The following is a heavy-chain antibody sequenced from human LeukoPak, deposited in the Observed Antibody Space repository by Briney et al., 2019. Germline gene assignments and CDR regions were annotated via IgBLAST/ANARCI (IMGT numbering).Heavy chain of an antibody. D-gene: IGHD3-9*01. Sequence: SETLSLTCTVSGGSISSYYWSWLRQPPGKGLEWIGYIYYTGTTNYNPSLKSRVTISVDISKNHFSLKLSSVTAADTAVYYCASGYFGDAFDVWGQGTMVTVSS. V-gene: IGHV4-59*08. J-gene: IGHJ3*01. CDR2: IYYTGTT. CDR3: ASGYFGDAFDV. CDR1: GGSISSYY.